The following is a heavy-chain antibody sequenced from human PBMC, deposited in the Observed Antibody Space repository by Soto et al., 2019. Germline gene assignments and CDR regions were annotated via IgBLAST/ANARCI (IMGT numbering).Heavy chain of an antibody. V-gene: IGHV3-30-3*01. CDR3: ARGGLGVVPGYYYGIDV. D-gene: IGHD3-3*01. CDR2: ISYDGSNK. J-gene: IGHJ6*02. CDR1: GFTFSSYA. Sequence: PGGSLRLSCAASGFTFSSYAMHWVRQAPGKGLEWVAVISYDGSNKYYADSVKGRFTISRDNSKNTLYLQMNSVRAEDTAVYYCARGGLGVVPGYYYGIDVCGQGTTATVYS.